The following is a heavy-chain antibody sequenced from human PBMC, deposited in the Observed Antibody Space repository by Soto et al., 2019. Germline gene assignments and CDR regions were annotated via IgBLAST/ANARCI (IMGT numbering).Heavy chain of an antibody. CDR1: GYTFTSYY. CDR3: ARDCVTMVRGVTGGGY. J-gene: IGHJ4*02. Sequence: QVQLVQSGAEVKKPGASVKVSCKASGYTFTSYYMHWVRQAPGQGLEWMGIINPSGGSTSYAQKSQGRVTRPRDTSTSTVYMELGSLRSEDRAVYYCARDCVTMVRGVTGGGYWGQGTLVTVSS. CDR2: INPSGGST. V-gene: IGHV1-46*03. D-gene: IGHD3-10*01.